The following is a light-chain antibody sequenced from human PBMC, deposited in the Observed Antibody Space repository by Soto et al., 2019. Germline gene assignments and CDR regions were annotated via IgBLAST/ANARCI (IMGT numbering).Light chain of an antibody. CDR2: DVS. Sequence: EIVLTQSPGTLSLSPGERATLSCRASQSVDNYLAWYQQKPGQAPRLLIYDVSNRATGTPARFSGSGSGTDFTLSISSLEPEDFAVYYCQQRSNRPRFTFGPGTKVDIK. CDR3: QQRSNRPRFT. J-gene: IGKJ3*01. CDR1: QSVDNY. V-gene: IGKV3-11*01.